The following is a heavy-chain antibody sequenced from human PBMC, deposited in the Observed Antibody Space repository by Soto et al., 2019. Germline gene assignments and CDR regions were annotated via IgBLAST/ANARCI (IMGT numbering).Heavy chain of an antibody. CDR2: IYYSGRT. D-gene: IGHD1-26*01. CDR3: VRLIGNSWLDF. CDR1: GGSISSGGYY. J-gene: IGHJ5*01. V-gene: IGHV4-31*03. Sequence: PSETLSLTCTVSGGSISSGGYYWSWIRQHPGKGLEWIGYIYYSGRTYYNPSLKSRVTISVDTSKNQFSLKLNSVTPEDAAVYYCVRLIGNSWLDFWGQGTLVTVSS.